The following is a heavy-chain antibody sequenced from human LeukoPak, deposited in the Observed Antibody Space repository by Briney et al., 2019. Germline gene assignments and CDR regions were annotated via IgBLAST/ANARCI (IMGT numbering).Heavy chain of an antibody. V-gene: IGHV4-39*01. CDR2: VYYSGST. CDR1: GGSISSSSYY. CDR3: ARGVPLRAFDI. D-gene: IGHD3-16*01. Sequence: SETLSLTCTVSGGSISSSSYYWGWIRQPPGKGLEWIGSVYYSGSTYYNPSLKSRVTISVDTSKNQFSLKLSSVTAADTAVYCCARGVPLRAFDIWGQGTMVTVSS. J-gene: IGHJ3*02.